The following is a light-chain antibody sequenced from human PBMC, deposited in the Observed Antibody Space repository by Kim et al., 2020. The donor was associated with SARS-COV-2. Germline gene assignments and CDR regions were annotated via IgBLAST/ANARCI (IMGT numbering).Light chain of an antibody. V-gene: IGLV6-57*01. Sequence: LTQPHSVSESPGKTVTISCTRSSGSITSNFVQWYQQRPGSSPTAVIYEDYQRPSGVPDRFSGSIDSSSNSASLIISGLKTEDEADYYCQSYYSSIWVLGGGTQLTVL. CDR1: SGSITSNF. CDR3: QSYYSSIWV. J-gene: IGLJ3*02. CDR2: EDY.